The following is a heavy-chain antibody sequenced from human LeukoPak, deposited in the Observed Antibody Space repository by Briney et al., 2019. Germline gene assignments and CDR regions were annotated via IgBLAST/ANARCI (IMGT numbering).Heavy chain of an antibody. J-gene: IGHJ4*01. CDR1: GGSIISYY. D-gene: IGHD3-16*01. CDR2: IYTSGNT. CDR3: ARDFGSWDTSDDYSY. V-gene: IGHV4-4*07. Sequence: PSETLSLTCTVSGGSIISYYWSWIRQPAGKGLEWIGRIYTSGNTNYNPSLKSRVTISVDKSKNQFSLKLRSVTAADTAVYYCARDFGSWDTSDDYSYWGQGILVTVSS.